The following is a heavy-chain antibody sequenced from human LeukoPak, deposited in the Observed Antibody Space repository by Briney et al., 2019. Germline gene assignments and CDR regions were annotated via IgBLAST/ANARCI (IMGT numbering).Heavy chain of an antibody. Sequence: PSETLSLTCAVYGGSLSDYYWSWIRQSPGKGLEWIGEISHRGRTYYNLSLTSRGTISVDTTKNQFSLKLSSVTAADTAVYYCARHSYYYGSGSCDYWGQGTLVTVSS. CDR3: ARHSYYYGSGSCDY. CDR1: GGSLSDYY. CDR2: ISHRGRT. J-gene: IGHJ4*02. V-gene: IGHV4-34*01. D-gene: IGHD3-10*01.